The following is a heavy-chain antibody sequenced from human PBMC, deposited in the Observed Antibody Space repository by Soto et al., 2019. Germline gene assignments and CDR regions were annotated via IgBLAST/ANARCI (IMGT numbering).Heavy chain of an antibody. V-gene: IGHV3-74*01. J-gene: IGHJ4*02. CDR2: INSDGSST. D-gene: IGHD2-15*01. Sequence: EVQLVESGGGLVQPGGSLRLSCAASGFTFSSYWMHWVRQAPGKGLVWVSRINSDGSSTSYADSVKGRVTISRDNAKNTLYLQMNSLSAEDTAVYYCVRKSLVVAAATREDYWGQGTLVTVSS. CDR1: GFTFSSYW. CDR3: VRKSLVVAAATREDY.